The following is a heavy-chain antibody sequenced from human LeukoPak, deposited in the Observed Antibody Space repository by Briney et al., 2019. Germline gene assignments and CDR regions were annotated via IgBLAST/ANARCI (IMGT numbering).Heavy chain of an antibody. J-gene: IGHJ3*01. CDR2: SWSGGKT. CDR1: GFTFSRYA. CDR3: GRDPNGDYVGAFEF. V-gene: IGHV3-23*01. Sequence: GGSLRLSRAASGFTFSRYALVWVRQAPGKGLEWVSASWSGGKTLYADAVKGRFTISRDNSKNTLYLQMNSLRAEDTAVYFCGRDPNGDYVGAFEFWGHGTMVIVSS. D-gene: IGHD4-17*01.